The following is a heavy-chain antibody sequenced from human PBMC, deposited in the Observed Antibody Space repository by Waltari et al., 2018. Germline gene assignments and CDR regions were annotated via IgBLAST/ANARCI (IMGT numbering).Heavy chain of an antibody. CDR2: IKSKTDGGTT. D-gene: IGHD5-12*01. CDR3: TTGSRIVATMGGDY. Sequence: VQLVESGGGVVQPGRSLRLSCAASGFTFSSYGMHWVRQAPGKGLEWVGRIKSKTDGGTTDYAAPVKGRFTISRDDSKNTLYLQMNSLKTEDTAVYYCTTGSRIVATMGGDYWGQGTLVTVSS. V-gene: IGHV3-15*07. J-gene: IGHJ4*02. CDR1: GFTFSSYG.